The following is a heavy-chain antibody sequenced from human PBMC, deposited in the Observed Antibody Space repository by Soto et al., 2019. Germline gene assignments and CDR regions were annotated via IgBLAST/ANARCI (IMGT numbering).Heavy chain of an antibody. CDR2: INPDGGEK. Sequence: GGSLRLSCAASRFTFSSYWMSWVRQAPGKGPEWVANINPDGGEKFYLDSVKGRFTISRDNGKNSLYLQMNSLRADDTAVYYCARDQGYLDYWGQGTLVTVSS. D-gene: IGHD2-2*01. V-gene: IGHV3-7*01. CDR3: ARDQGYLDY. J-gene: IGHJ4*02. CDR1: RFTFSSYW.